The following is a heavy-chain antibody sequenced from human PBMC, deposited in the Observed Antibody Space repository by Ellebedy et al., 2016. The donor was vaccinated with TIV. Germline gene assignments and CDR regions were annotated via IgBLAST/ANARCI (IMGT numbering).Heavy chain of an antibody. D-gene: IGHD3-22*01. CDR2: IVPMLRTA. V-gene: IGHV1-69*10. CDR3: ARHSGYYWSYFDS. J-gene: IGHJ4*02. CDR1: GAAFSSHA. Sequence: SVKVSCKASGAAFSSHAVSWVRQAPGQGLEWMGGIVPMLRTANYAQKFQGRVPITADQFGSTVYMELSRLRSEDAAVYYCARHSGYYWSYFDSWGQGTLVTVSS.